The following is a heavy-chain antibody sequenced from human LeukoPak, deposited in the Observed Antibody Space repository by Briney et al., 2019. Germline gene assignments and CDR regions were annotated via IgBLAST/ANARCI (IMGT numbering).Heavy chain of an antibody. CDR2: MNPNSGNT. CDR1: GYTFTSYD. Sequence: ASVKVSRKASGYTFTSYDINWVRQATGQGLEWMGWMNPNSGNTGYAQKFQGRVTMTRNTSISTAYMELSSLRSEDTAVYYCASGYGGAGLFDYWGQGTLVTVSS. V-gene: IGHV1-8*01. J-gene: IGHJ4*02. D-gene: IGHD4-23*01. CDR3: ASGYGGAGLFDY.